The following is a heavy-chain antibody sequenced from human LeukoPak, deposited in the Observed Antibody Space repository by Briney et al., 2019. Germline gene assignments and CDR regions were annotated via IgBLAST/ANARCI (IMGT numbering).Heavy chain of an antibody. CDR3: ARAPVLTGYYDY. V-gene: IGHV3-30*14. CDR1: GFTFSNYV. J-gene: IGHJ4*02. CDR2: ISYDGSNK. Sequence: PGRSLRLSCAASGFTFSNYVMHWVRQAPGKGLEWVAVISYDGSNKYYADSVKGRFTISRDNSKNTLYLQMNSLRAEDTAVYYCARAPVLTGYYDYWGQGTLVTVSS. D-gene: IGHD3-9*01.